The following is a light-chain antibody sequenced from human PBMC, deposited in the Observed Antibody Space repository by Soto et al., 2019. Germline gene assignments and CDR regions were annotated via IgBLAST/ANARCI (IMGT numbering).Light chain of an antibody. J-gene: IGKJ1*01. V-gene: IGKV3-15*01. CDR1: QSVSDK. CDR2: GAS. Sequence: EIELTQSPATLSVSPGERVTLSCRASQSVSDKLAWYQQNPGQAPRLLIYGASSRASGIPARFSGSGSGTDFTLTISSLQSEDFAVYYCQQFNNWPRTFGQGTKVE. CDR3: QQFNNWPRT.